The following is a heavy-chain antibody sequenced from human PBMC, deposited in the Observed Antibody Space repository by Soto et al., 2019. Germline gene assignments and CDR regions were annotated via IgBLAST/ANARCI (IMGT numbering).Heavy chain of an antibody. CDR3: ARQYYYGSGSYSYYYYGMDV. CDR1: GYTFTGYY. D-gene: IGHD3-10*01. CDR2: INPNSGGT. Sequence: QVQLVQSGAEVKKPEASVKVSCKASGYTFTGYYMHWVRQAPGQGLEWMGWINPNSGGTNYAQKFQGRVTMTRDTSISTAYMELNRLRSDDTAVYYCARQYYYGSGSYSYYYYGMDVWGQGTTVTVSS. V-gene: IGHV1-2*02. J-gene: IGHJ6*02.